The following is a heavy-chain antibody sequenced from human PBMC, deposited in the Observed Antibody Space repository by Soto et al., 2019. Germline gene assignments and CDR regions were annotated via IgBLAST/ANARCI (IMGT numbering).Heavy chain of an antibody. CDR3: ARDQNWSSDY. V-gene: IGHV3-48*02. CDR2: IGPRSNYR. Sequence: GGSLRLSCAASGFIFDAYSMNWVRQAPGKGLEWVSHIGPRSNYRDYADSVKGRFTISRDNAKNSLYLQMKSLRDEDTAVYYCARDQNWSSDYWGQGIPVTVSS. CDR1: GFIFDAYS. J-gene: IGHJ4*02.